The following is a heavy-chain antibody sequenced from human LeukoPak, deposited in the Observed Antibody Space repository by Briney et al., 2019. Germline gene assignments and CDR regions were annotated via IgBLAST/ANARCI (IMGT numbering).Heavy chain of an antibody. V-gene: IGHV3-53*01. CDR3: AKGVTGTRAFDI. CDR1: GFTVSSNY. Sequence: GGSLRLSCAASGFTVSSNYMSWVRQAPGKGLEWVSVIYSGGSTYYADSVKGRFTISRDNSRDTLYLQMNSLRADDTAVYYCAKGVTGTRAFDIWGQGTMVTVSS. D-gene: IGHD1-7*01. CDR2: IYSGGST. J-gene: IGHJ3*02.